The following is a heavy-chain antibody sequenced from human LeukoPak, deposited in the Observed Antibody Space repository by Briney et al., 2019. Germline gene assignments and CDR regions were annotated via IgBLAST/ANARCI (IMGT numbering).Heavy chain of an antibody. D-gene: IGHD5-12*01. V-gene: IGHV4-30-4*01. CDR2: IYNSGIT. CDR3: ARDRSGYDHLDY. J-gene: IGHJ4*02. CDR1: GGSISSGDYY. Sequence: PSETLSLTCTVSGGSISSGDYYWSWIRQPPGKGLEWIGYIYNSGITYYNPSLKSRVTISGDTYKNQFSLKLSSVTAADTVVYYCARDRSGYDHLDYWGQGTLVTVSS.